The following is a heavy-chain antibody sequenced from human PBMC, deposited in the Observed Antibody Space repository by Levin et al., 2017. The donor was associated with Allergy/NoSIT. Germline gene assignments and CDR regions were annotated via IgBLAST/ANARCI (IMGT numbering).Heavy chain of an antibody. D-gene: IGHD2-15*01. CDR1: GYTLTELS. Sequence: ASVKVSCKVSGYTLTELSMHWVRQAPGKGLEWMGGFDPEDGETIYAQKFQGRVTMTEDTSTDTAYMELSSLRSEDTAVYYCATPNYCSGGSCYQNWGQGTLVTVSS. CDR2: FDPEDGET. V-gene: IGHV1-24*01. CDR3: ATPNYCSGGSCYQN. J-gene: IGHJ4*02.